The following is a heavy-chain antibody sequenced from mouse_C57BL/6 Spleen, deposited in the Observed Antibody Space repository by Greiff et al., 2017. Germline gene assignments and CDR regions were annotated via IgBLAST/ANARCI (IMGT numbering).Heavy chain of an antibody. Sequence: EVQLQQSGPELVKPGASVKISCKASGYTFTDYYMNWVKQSHGKRLAWIGDINPNHGGTSYNQKFKGKATLPVDKSSSTADRELRSLTSEDSAVYYCARDYGSSPFDYGGQGTTLTVSA. D-gene: IGHD1-1*01. CDR2: INPNHGGT. J-gene: IGHJ2*01. V-gene: IGHV1-26*01. CDR3: ARDYGSSPFDY. CDR1: GYTFTDYY.